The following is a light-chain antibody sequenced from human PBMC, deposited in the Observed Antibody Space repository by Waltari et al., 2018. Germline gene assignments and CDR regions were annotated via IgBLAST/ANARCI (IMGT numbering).Light chain of an antibody. V-gene: IGKV3-20*01. CDR3: QHYVRLPAT. CDR1: QSVGRS. CDR2: GAS. J-gene: IGKJ1*01. Sequence: EIVLTQSPGTLSLSTGERATLSCRASQSVGRSLAWYQQKPGQAPRLLIYGASSRATGIPDRFSGSGSGTDFSLTISRLEPEDFAVYYCQHYVRLPATFGQGTKVEIK.